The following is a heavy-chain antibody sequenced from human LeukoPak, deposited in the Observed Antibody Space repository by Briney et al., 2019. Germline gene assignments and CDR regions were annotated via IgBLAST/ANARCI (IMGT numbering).Heavy chain of an antibody. CDR2: SSAYNGNT. Sequence: ASETLSFNSSVSTCTICGISWVWHRPGQGQEWVGWSSAYNGNTNYAQKLQGRVHMTPDTSTSTAYMELRSLRSDDTAVYYCARVRRDGYIHDAFDIWGQGTMVTVSS. J-gene: IGHJ3*02. CDR1: VSTCTICG. V-gene: IGHV1-18*01. CDR3: ARVRRDGYIHDAFDI. D-gene: IGHD5-24*01.